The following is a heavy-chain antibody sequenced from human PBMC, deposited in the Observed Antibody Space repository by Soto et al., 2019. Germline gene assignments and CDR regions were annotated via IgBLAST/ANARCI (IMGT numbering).Heavy chain of an antibody. CDR2: IYYSGST. CDR1: GGSVSSGSYY. V-gene: IGHV4-61*01. CDR3: ARGQDSSSYGEFDY. J-gene: IGHJ4*02. D-gene: IGHD6-6*01. Sequence: QVQLQESGPGLVKPSETLSLTCTVSGGSVSSGSYYWSWIRQPPGKGLEWIGYIYYSGSTNYNPSLKSRVTISVDTSKNQFSLKMSSVTAADTAVYYCARGQDSSSYGEFDYWGQGTLVTVSS.